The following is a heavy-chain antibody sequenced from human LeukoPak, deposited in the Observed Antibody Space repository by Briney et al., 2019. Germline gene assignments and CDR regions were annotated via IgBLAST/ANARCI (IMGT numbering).Heavy chain of an antibody. CDR1: GCTFSSYA. Sequence: GGCMRLSCAASGCTFSSYAMHWVRQAPGKGLEWVAVISYDGSNKYYADSVKGRFTISRDNFKNTLYLQMNSLRAEDTAVYYCARDYARFGELTPFPWGQGTLVTVSS. CDR2: ISYDGSNK. CDR3: ARDYARFGELTPFP. V-gene: IGHV3-30-3*01. D-gene: IGHD3-10*01. J-gene: IGHJ4*02.